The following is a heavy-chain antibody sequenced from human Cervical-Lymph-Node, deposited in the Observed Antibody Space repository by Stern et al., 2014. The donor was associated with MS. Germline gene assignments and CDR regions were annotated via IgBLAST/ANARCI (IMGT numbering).Heavy chain of an antibody. V-gene: IGHV3-74*01. CDR3: ARAMSAMVRGVTDY. CDR2: IDSDGSAT. Sequence: EVQLVESGGGLVQPGGSLRLSCAASGFPFSGYWMHWVRQAPGKGLVWVSRIDSDGSATSYGDSGKGRFTISRDNAKNTVYLQMNSLRAEDTAVYYCARAMSAMVRGVTDYWGQGTLVSVSS. J-gene: IGHJ4*02. D-gene: IGHD3-10*01. CDR1: GFPFSGYW.